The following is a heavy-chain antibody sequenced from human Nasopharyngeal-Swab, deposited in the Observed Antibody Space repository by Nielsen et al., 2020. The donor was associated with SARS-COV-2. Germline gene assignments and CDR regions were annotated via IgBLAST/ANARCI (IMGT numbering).Heavy chain of an antibody. Sequence: GSLRLSCTVSGGSISSYYWSWIRQPPGKGLEWIGYIYYSGSTNYNPSLKSRVTISVDTSKNPFSLKLSSVTAADTAVYYCARDAGSPLRYFDWPLMDVWGQGTTVTVSS. CDR3: ARDAGSPLRYFDWPLMDV. CDR1: GGSISSYY. J-gene: IGHJ6*02. CDR2: IYYSGST. D-gene: IGHD3-9*01. V-gene: IGHV4-59*13.